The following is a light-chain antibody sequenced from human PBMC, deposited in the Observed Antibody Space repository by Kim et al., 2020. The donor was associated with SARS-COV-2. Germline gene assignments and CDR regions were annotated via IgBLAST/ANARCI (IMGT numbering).Light chain of an antibody. CDR3: ATWDDSLNGRGV. CDR2: TND. V-gene: IGLV1-44*01. J-gene: IGLJ3*02. CDR1: SSNIGSNT. Sequence: QSVLTQPPSASGTHGQRVTISCSGSSSNIGSNTVNWYQQLPGTAPKLLLYTNDQRPSGVPDRFSGSKSGTSASLAISGLQSEDEADYYCATWDDSLNGRGVFGGGTQLTV.